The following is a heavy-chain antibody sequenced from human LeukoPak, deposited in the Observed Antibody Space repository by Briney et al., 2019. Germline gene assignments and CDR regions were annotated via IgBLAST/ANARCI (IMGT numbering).Heavy chain of an antibody. CDR3: ARFRTAFGELNH. CDR1: GGSISSYY. Sequence: SLTLSLTCTVSGGSISSYYWSWIRQPPGKGLEWIGYIYYSGSSNYNPSLKSRVTISVDTSKNQFSLKLSSMTAADTAVYYCARFRTAFGELNHWGQGTLVTVSS. V-gene: IGHV4-59*01. D-gene: IGHD3-10*01. CDR2: IYYSGSS. J-gene: IGHJ5*02.